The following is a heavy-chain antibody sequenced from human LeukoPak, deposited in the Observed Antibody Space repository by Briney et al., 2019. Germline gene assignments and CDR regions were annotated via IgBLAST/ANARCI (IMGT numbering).Heavy chain of an antibody. D-gene: IGHD6-13*01. V-gene: IGHV3-48*01. CDR3: ARVTGYSSSWSDY. CDR2: ISSSSSTI. CDR1: GFTFSSYS. J-gene: IGHJ4*02. Sequence: GGSLRLSCAASGFTFSSYSMNWVRQAPGKGLEWVSYISSSSSTIYYADSVKGRFTISRDNAKNSLYLQMNSLRAEDTAVYYCARVTGYSSSWSDYWGQGTLVTVSS.